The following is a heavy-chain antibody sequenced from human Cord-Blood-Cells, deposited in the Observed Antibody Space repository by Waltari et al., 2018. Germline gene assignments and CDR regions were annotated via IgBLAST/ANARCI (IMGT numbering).Heavy chain of an antibody. CDR3: ARGYCSSTSCAPFDY. Sequence: QVQLQQWGAGLLKPSETLSLTCAVYGGSFSGYYWSWIRQPPGKGLEWIGEINHSGSTNYNPSLKSRVTISVDTSKNQFSLKLSSVTAADTAVYYCARGYCSSTSCAPFDYWGQGTLVTVSS. CDR2: INHSGST. V-gene: IGHV4-34*01. D-gene: IGHD2-2*01. CDR1: GGSFSGYY. J-gene: IGHJ4*02.